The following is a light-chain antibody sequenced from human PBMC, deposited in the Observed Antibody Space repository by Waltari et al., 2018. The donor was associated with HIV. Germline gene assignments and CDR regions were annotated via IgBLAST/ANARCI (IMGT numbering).Light chain of an antibody. Sequence: QSALTQPRSVSGSPGQPVTISCTGTSSAVGGYNYVFWYQQHPGKAPKLMIFDVSKRPSGVPDRFSGSKSDNTASLTISGLQAEDEADYYCCSYAGSYTFVFGGGTKLTVL. CDR3: CSYAGSYTFV. J-gene: IGLJ2*01. V-gene: IGLV2-11*01. CDR1: SSAVGGYNY. CDR2: DVS.